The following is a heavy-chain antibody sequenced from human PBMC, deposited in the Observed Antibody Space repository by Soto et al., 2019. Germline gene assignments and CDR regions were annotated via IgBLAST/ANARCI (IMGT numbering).Heavy chain of an antibody. J-gene: IGHJ2*01. CDR1: RFTVSTNY. D-gene: IGHD4-17*01. V-gene: IGHV3-66*01. CDR3: ARDLGDYRAGYFDL. Sequence: EVQLVESGGGLVQPGGSLRLSCAASRFTVSTNYMSWVRQAPGKGLEWVSIIYSGGTAYYADSVRGRFTISRDNSKNTLYLQMNSLRVEDTAVYYCARDLGDYRAGYFDLWGRGTLVTVSS. CDR2: IYSGGTA.